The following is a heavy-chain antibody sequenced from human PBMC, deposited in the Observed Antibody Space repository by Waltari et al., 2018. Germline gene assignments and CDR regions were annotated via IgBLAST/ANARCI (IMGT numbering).Heavy chain of an antibody. D-gene: IGHD3-10*01. Sequence: EVQLLESGGGLVQPGGSLRLSCAASGFTFSSYAMSWVRQAPGEGLGWVSAIRGSGGSTDYADSVKGRFTISRDNSKNTLYLQMNSLRAEDTAVYYCAKTYYYGSGTARYFDYWGQGTLVTVSS. CDR3: AKTYYYGSGTARYFDY. J-gene: IGHJ4*02. CDR1: GFTFSSYA. V-gene: IGHV3-23*01. CDR2: IRGSGGST.